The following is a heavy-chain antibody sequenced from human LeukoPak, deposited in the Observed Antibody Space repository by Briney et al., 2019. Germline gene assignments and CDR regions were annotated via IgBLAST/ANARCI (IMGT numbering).Heavy chain of an antibody. CDR2: IYTNGST. D-gene: IGHD6-19*01. Sequence: SETLSLTCTVSGGSINSYYWSWIRQPAGKGLEWIGHIYTNGSTNYNPSLKSRVTMSVDTSKNQFSLKLSSVTAADTAVYYCAITTVYASCWFYFDYWGQGTLVTVSS. CDR3: AITTVYASCWFYFDY. J-gene: IGHJ4*02. CDR1: GGSINSYY. V-gene: IGHV4-4*07.